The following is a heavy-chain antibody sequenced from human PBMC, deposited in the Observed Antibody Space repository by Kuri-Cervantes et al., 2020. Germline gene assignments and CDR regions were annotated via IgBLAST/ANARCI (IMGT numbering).Heavy chain of an antibody. D-gene: IGHD3/OR15-3a*01. Sequence: GGSLRLSCAASGFTFSSYSMNWVRQAPGKGLEWVSSISSSSYIYYADSVKGRFTISRDNAKNSLYLQMNSLRAEDTAVYYCARERTSFSYMDVWGKGTTVTVSS. CDR3: ARERTSFSYMDV. CDR1: GFTFSSYS. CDR2: ISSSSYI. V-gene: IGHV3-21*01. J-gene: IGHJ6*03.